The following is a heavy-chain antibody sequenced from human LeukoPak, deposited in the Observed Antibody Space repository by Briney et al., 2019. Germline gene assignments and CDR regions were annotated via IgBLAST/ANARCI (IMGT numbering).Heavy chain of an antibody. CDR3: ARVQRVKFPLKYYFDY. V-gene: IGHV1-69*04. CDR1: GATFITSA. CDR2: IIPLLGRP. Sequence: GASVKVSCKASGATFITSAINWVRQALGPGLEWMGRIIPLLGRPNYAQKFEGRVTITADKSTNTAYMDLTSLSSEDTAVYYCARVQRVKFPLKYYFDYWGQGTLDTVSS. J-gene: IGHJ4*02. D-gene: IGHD3-10*01.